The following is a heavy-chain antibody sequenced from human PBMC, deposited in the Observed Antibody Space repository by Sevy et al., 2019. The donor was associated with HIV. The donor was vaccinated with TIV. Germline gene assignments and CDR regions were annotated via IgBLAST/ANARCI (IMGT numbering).Heavy chain of an antibody. J-gene: IGHJ6*02. CDR1: GFTFSSYD. D-gene: IGHD4-17*01. V-gene: IGHV3-13*05. CDR2: IGTAGDP. CDR3: ARGARGGDYRYYYYGMDV. Sequence: GGSLRLSCAASGFTFSSYDMHWVRQATGKGLEWVSAIGTAGDPYYPGSVKGRFTISREKAKNSLSLQMNSLRAGDTAVYYCARGARGGDYRYYYYGMDVWGQGTTVTVSS.